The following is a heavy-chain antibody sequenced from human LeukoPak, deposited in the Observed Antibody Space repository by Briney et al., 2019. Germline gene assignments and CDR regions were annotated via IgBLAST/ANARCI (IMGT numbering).Heavy chain of an antibody. Sequence: GGSLRLSCAASGFTFSSYAMSWVRQAPGKGLEWVSAISGSGGSTYYADSVKGRFTISRDNSKNTLYLQMNSLRAEDTAVYYCAKQNTIGIVGAPRFLFDYWGQGTLVTVSS. D-gene: IGHD1-26*01. CDR1: GFTFSSYA. V-gene: IGHV3-23*01. J-gene: IGHJ4*02. CDR2: ISGSGGST. CDR3: AKQNTIGIVGAPRFLFDY.